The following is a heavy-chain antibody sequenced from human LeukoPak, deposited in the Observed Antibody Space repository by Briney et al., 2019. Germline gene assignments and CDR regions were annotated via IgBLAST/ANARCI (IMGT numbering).Heavy chain of an antibody. CDR3: AKDDSYSNIWYWRFDP. D-gene: IGHD6-13*01. Sequence: AGSLRLSCAASGFTFSSYSMNWVRQAPGKGLEWVSGISGSGGTTYYADSVKGRFTISRDNFNNTLYLQMGSLRAEDTAVYYCAKDDSYSNIWYWRFDPWGQGTLVTVSS. CDR2: ISGSGGTT. J-gene: IGHJ5*02. V-gene: IGHV3-23*01. CDR1: GFTFSSYS.